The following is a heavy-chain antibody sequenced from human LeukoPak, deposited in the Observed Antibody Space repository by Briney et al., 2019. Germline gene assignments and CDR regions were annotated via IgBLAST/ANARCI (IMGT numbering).Heavy chain of an antibody. CDR1: GGSISSYY. V-gene: IGHV4-4*07. J-gene: IGHJ3*02. Sequence: SETLSLTCTVSGGSISSYYWSWIRQPAGKGLEWIGRIYTSGSTNYNPSLKSRVTISVDTSKNQFSLKLSSVTAADTAVYYCARAQGTIVGAPFAFDIWGQGTMVTVSS. D-gene: IGHD1-26*01. CDR3: ARAQGTIVGAPFAFDI. CDR2: IYTSGST.